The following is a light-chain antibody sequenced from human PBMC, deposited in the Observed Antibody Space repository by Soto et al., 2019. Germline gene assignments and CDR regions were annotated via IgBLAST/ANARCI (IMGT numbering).Light chain of an antibody. Sequence: EIVVTQSPATLSVCPGERATLSCRASQSVSSNLAWYQQKPGQAPRLLISGASSRATGIPDRFSGSGSGTDFTLTIGGLEPEDFAVYYCQQYGSSPITFGQGTLLEI. CDR1: QSVSSN. CDR3: QQYGSSPIT. J-gene: IGKJ5*01. V-gene: IGKV3-20*01. CDR2: GAS.